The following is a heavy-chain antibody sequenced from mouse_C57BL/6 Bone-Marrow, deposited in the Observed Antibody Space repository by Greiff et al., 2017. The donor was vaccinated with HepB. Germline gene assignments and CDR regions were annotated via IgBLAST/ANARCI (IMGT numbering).Heavy chain of an antibody. CDR3: ARTVVANYAMDY. D-gene: IGHD1-1*01. CDR1: GYTFTDYN. Sequence: LQESGPELVKPGASVKMSCKASGYTFTDYNMHWVKQSHGKSLEWIGYINPNNGGTSYNQKFKGKATLTVNKSSSTAYMELRSLTSEDSAVYYCARTVVANYAMDYWGQGTSVTVSS. J-gene: IGHJ4*01. V-gene: IGHV1-22*01. CDR2: INPNNGGT.